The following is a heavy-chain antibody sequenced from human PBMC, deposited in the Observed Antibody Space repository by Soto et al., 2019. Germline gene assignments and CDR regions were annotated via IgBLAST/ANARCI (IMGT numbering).Heavy chain of an antibody. CDR2: IIPILGIA. Sequence: QVQLVQSGAEVKKPGSSVKVSCKASEGTFASYTISWFGKPPGQGLDGMGRIIPILGIANYAQKFQGRVTITADKSTSTAYMELSSLRSEDTAVYYCARGVRGYSYGDGYDYWGQGTLVTVSS. D-gene: IGHD5-18*01. V-gene: IGHV1-69*02. CDR3: ARGVRGYSYGDGYDY. CDR1: EGTFASYT. J-gene: IGHJ4*02.